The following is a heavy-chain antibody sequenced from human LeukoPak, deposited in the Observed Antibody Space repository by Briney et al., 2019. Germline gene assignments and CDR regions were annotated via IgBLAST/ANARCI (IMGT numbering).Heavy chain of an antibody. D-gene: IGHD3-3*01. V-gene: IGHV3-7*01. CDR3: ARDHYDFWSGYYMDNYFDY. CDR1: GFTFSSYW. Sequence: GGSLRLSCAASGFTFSSYWMSWVRQAPGKGLEWVANIKQDGSEKYYVDPVKGRFTISRDNAKNSLYLQMNSLRAEDTAVYYCARDHYDFWSGYYMDNYFDYWGQGTLVTVSS. CDR2: IKQDGSEK. J-gene: IGHJ4*02.